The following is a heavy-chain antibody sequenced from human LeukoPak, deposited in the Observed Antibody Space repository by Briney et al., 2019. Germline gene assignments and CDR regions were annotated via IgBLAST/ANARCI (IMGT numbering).Heavy chain of an antibody. J-gene: IGHJ6*02. Sequence: GASVKVSCKASGYTFTSYGISWVRQAPGQGLEWMGWISAYNGNTNYAQKLQGRVTMTTDTSTSTDYMELRSLRSDDTAVYYCARSPGPYYYYGMDVWGQGTTVTVSS. CDR1: GYTFTSYG. V-gene: IGHV1-18*01. CDR2: ISAYNGNT. CDR3: ARSPGPYYYYGMDV.